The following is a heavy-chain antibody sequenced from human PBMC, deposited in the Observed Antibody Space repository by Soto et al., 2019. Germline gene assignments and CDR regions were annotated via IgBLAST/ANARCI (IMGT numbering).Heavy chain of an antibody. CDR2: ISSSGTYI. CDR3: VVAVAVVY. V-gene: IGHV3-21*01. J-gene: IGHJ4*02. CDR1: GFTFSSHS. D-gene: IGHD2-15*01. Sequence: EVQLVESGGGLVKPGGSLRLSCAASGFTFSSHSMNWVRQAPGKGLERVSSISSSGTYIYYADSVKGRFTVSRDNAKNSLYLQMNSLRAEDTPVCYCVVAVAVVYWGQGTLVTVSS.